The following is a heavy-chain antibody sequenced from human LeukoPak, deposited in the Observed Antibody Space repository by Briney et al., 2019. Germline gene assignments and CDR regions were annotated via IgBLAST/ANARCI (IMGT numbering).Heavy chain of an antibody. D-gene: IGHD6-13*01. CDR2: ISSSGSFV. Sequence: GESLRLSCAASGFTFSSYSMNWVRQAPGKGLQWVSSISSSGSFVYSADSVKGRFTISRGNAKDSLYLQMNSLRAEDTAVYYCAREVVVGVAAGALAYWGQGTLVTVSS. J-gene: IGHJ4*02. CDR3: AREVVVGVAAGALAY. CDR1: GFTFSSYS. V-gene: IGHV3-21*01.